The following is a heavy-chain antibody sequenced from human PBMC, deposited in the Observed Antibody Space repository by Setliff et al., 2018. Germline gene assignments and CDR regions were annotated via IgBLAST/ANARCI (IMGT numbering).Heavy chain of an antibody. CDR3: ASRDYYDSSGYADAFDI. D-gene: IGHD3-22*01. J-gene: IGHJ3*02. Sequence: GGSLRLSCAGSGFTVSSNYITWVRQAPGKGLEWVSVIYSDDSTYYADSVKGRFTISRDNSKNTVYLQMNTLRAEDTAMYYCASRDYYDSSGYADAFDIWGQGTMVTVSS. V-gene: IGHV3-53*01. CDR1: GFTVSSNY. CDR2: IYSDDST.